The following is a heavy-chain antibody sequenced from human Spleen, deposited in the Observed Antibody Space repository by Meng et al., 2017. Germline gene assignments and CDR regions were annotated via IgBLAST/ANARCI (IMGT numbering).Heavy chain of an antibody. CDR2: IGHSGFT. CDR1: GDSISSSDSY. V-gene: IGHV4-39*01. J-gene: IGHJ5*02. CDR3: VRSRAWVRTGFDP. D-gene: IGHD1/OR15-1a*01. Sequence: QPQLQESGPGLVKPSETLSLTCSVSGDSISSSDSYWGWIRQSPGKGLEWIGSIGHSGFTYYTPSLESRVTVSVDTSNNQFSLKLTSVTAADTAVYYCVRSRAWVRTGFDPWGQGTLVTVSS.